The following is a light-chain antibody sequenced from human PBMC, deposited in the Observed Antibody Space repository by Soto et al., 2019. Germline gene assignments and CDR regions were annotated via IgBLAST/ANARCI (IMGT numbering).Light chain of an antibody. CDR1: QSVNSY. Sequence: EIVMTQSPATLSVSPGERATLSCRASQSVNSYLAWYQRKPGQAPRLLIYGASTRATGIPARFSGSGSGTEFTLTISSLQSEDFAVYYCQQYNNWAPSHLFGPGTKVDIK. V-gene: IGKV3-15*01. CDR2: GAS. J-gene: IGKJ3*01. CDR3: QQYNNWAPSHL.